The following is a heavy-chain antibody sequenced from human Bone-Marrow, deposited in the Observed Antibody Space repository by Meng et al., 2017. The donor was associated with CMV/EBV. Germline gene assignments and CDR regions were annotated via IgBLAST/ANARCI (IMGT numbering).Heavy chain of an antibody. V-gene: IGHV1-8*03. CDR1: RYTFTKYF. D-gene: IGHD2-15*01. CDR3: ARASLAATPYYYYYGMDV. CDR2: MNPNSGNT. J-gene: IGHJ6*02. Sequence: ASVKVSCKASRYTFTKYFTQWVRQATGQGLEWMGWMNPNSGNTGYAQKFQGRVTITTDESTSTAYMELSSLRSEDTAVYYCARASLAATPYYYYYGMDVWGQGTTVTVSS.